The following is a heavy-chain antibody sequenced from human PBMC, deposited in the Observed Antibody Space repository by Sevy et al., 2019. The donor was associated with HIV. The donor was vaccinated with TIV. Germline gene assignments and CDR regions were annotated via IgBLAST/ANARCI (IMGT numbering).Heavy chain of an antibody. CDR2: MNPNSGNI. J-gene: IGHJ4*02. CDR1: GYTFSSYD. D-gene: IGHD1-26*01. Sequence: ASVKVSCKASGYTFSSYDINWVRQATGQGLEWMGWMNPNSGNIDYAQKFQGRVTMTRDTSISTVYMELSRLRSEDTAVYYCARAGGLVDQRFDFWGQGTLVTVSS. CDR3: ARAGGLVDQRFDF. V-gene: IGHV1-8*01.